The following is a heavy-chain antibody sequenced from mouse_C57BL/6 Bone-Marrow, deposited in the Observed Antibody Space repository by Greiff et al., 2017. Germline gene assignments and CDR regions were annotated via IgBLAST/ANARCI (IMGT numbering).Heavy chain of an antibody. CDR2: IDPSDSYT. V-gene: IGHV1-69*01. CDR1: GYTFTSYW. D-gene: IGHD1-3*01. CDR3: ARRLTWFAY. J-gene: IGHJ3*01. Sequence: VQLQQPGAELVMPGASVKLSCKASGYTFTSYWMHWVKQRPGQGLEWIGEIDPSDSYTNYNQKFKGKSTLTADKSSSTAYVQVSSLTSEDAAFYYCARRLTWFAYWGQGTLVTVSA.